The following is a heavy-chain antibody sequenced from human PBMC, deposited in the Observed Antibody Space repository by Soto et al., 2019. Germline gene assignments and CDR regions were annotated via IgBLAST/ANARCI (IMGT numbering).Heavy chain of an antibody. Sequence: ASETLSLTCTVSGGSISSGGYYWSWIRQHPGKGLEWIGYIYYSGSTYYNPSLKSRVTISVDTSKNQFSLKLSSVTAADTAVYYCARGRILAYSSGWQFDYWGQGTLVTVSS. CDR1: GGSISSGGYY. D-gene: IGHD6-19*01. CDR2: IYYSGST. J-gene: IGHJ4*02. CDR3: ARGRILAYSSGWQFDY. V-gene: IGHV4-31*03.